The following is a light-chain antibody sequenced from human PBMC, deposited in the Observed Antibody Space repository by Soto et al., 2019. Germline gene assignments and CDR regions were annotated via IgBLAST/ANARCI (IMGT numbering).Light chain of an antibody. Sequence: DIQMTQSPSFLSASVGDRVTITCRASQSISSSLAWYQQKPGKAPKLLIYRASNLQSGVPSRFSGSGSGTEFTLTITSLQPDDFATYYCQQYNSYSRTFGQGTKVDIK. V-gene: IGKV1-5*03. CDR3: QQYNSYSRT. CDR1: QSISSS. CDR2: RAS. J-gene: IGKJ1*01.